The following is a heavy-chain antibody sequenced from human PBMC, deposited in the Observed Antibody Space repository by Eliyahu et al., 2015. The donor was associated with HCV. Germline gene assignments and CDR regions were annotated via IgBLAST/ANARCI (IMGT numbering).Heavy chain of an antibody. V-gene: IGHV3-23*01. D-gene: IGHD1-1*01. CDR2: LXRGGDIT. Sequence: EVQLLESGGXSVQAGESXXXSCAASGFTFNFYAMSWVRQXPGKGLEWVSSLXRGGDITYYADSVKGRFTISRDNSKNTLFLEMNSLSAEDTAVYYCVRDRPTWPIDYWGQGTLVTVSS. J-gene: IGHJ4*02. CDR3: VRDRPTWPIDY. CDR1: GFTFNFYA.